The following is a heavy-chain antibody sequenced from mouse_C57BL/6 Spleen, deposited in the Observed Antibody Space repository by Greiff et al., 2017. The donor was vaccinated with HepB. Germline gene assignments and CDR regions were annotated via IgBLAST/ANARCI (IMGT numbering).Heavy chain of an antibody. Sequence: EVQRVESGGGLVQPGGSLSLSCEASGFPLTVNNLSWVRQPPGKALEWLGFIRNKANGYTTEYSASVKGRFTISRDNSQSILYLQMNALRAEDSATYYCARSPHGDYWGQGTSVTVSS. CDR2: IRNKANGYTT. CDR3: ARSPHGDY. CDR1: GFPLTVNN. V-gene: IGHV7-3*01. J-gene: IGHJ4*01.